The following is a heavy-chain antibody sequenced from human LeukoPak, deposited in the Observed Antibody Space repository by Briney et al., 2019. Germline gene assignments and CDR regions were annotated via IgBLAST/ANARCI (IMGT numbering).Heavy chain of an antibody. D-gene: IGHD3-16*01. CDR3: SPSRAAGGKTDY. Sequence: GGSLRLSCSGAGFAVTTNHMTWVRQAPGKGLECVSIIYNNGDTFYEDSVRGRFTISRDISTNTVDLLMNSLRPEDTALYYCSPSRAAGGKTDYWGQGTLVTVS. V-gene: IGHV3-53*01. CDR2: IYNNGDT. CDR1: GFAVTTNH. J-gene: IGHJ4*02.